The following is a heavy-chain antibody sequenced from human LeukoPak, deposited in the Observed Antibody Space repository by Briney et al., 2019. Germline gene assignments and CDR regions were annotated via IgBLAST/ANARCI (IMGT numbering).Heavy chain of an antibody. Sequence: SVKVSCKASGGTFSSNASSWVRQAPGQGFEWMGRIIPMLGLPNYAQKLQGRVTLTADKSTSTAYMELSSRRSHDTAVYSCARTPTLRGSGGNNWFHPWGQGPLVTVSS. J-gene: IGHJ5*02. CDR3: ARTPTLRGSGGNNWFHP. D-gene: IGHD3-10*01. V-gene: IGHV1-69*04. CDR2: IIPMLGLP. CDR1: GGTFSSNA.